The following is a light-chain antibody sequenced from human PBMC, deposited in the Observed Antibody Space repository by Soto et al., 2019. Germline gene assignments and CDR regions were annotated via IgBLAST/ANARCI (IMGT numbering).Light chain of an antibody. V-gene: IGKV3-20*01. J-gene: IGKJ2*01. Sequence: EIVLTQSPGTLSLSPGERATLSCRASQSVSSSYFAWYQQKPGQAPRLLIYGASSRATGIPDRFRCSGSGTDFTLTISILEPEDVAVDYCQQYGSSPLYTFGQGTKLEIK. CDR1: QSVSSSY. CDR3: QQYGSSPLYT. CDR2: GAS.